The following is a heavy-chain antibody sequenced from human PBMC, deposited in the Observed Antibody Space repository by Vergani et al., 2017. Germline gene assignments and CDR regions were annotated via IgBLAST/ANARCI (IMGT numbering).Heavy chain of an antibody. CDR1: GFTFNQYG. CDR2: TWYDGNNK. CDR3: AKDPSSPTVTSDSYDSGGVYV. J-gene: IGHJ6*02. V-gene: IGHV3-33*06. Sequence: QVQLVESGGGVVQPGRSLRLSCAASGFTFNQYGMHWVRQAPGKGLEWVAVTWYDGNNKQYADSVKGRVTISRDNSKNTLYLQMNSLRAEDTAVYYCAKDPSSPTVTSDSYDSGGVYVWGQEATVTVSS. D-gene: IGHD4-11*01.